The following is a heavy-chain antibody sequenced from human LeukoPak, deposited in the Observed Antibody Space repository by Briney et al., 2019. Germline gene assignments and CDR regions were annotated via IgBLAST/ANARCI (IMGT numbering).Heavy chain of an antibody. V-gene: IGHV4-34*01. CDR3: ARVGRITMTSDAFDI. CDR1: GGSFSGYY. Sequence: SETLSLACAVYGGSFSGYYWSWIRQPPGKGLEWIGEINHSGSTNYNPSLKSRVTISVDTSKNQFSLKLSSVTAADTAVYYCARVGRITMTSDAFDIWGQGTMVTVSS. J-gene: IGHJ3*02. CDR2: INHSGST. D-gene: IGHD3-22*01.